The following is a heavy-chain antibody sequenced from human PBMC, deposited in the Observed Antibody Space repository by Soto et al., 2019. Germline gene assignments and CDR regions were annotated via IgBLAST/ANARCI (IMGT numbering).Heavy chain of an antibody. V-gene: IGHV3-30*18. D-gene: IGHD6-19*01. CDR2: ISYDGSNK. J-gene: IGHJ4*02. Sequence: QVQLVESGGGVVQPGRSQRLSCAASGFTFSSYGMHWVRQAPGKGLEWVAVISYDGSNKYYADSVKGRFTISRDNSKNTLYLQMNSLRAKDTAVYYCAKDQRQWLVYNYFDYWGQGTLVTVSS. CDR1: GFTFSSYG. CDR3: AKDQRQWLVYNYFDY.